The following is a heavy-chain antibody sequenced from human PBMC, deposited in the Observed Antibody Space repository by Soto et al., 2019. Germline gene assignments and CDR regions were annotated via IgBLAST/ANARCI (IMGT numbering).Heavy chain of an antibody. CDR2: ISGYNGNT. Sequence: QVHLVQSGAEVKRPGASVKVSCKASGYTFTNYGVSWVRQAPGQGLEWMGWISGYNGNTNYAQNFQGRVTMTTDTSTSTAYMELPSLRSDETAVYYCARDQSGRYSSSSSITYYSSGMDLWGQGTTVTVSS. J-gene: IGHJ6*02. CDR3: ARDQSGRYSSSSSITYYSSGMDL. V-gene: IGHV1-18*01. CDR1: GYTFTNYG. D-gene: IGHD6-6*01.